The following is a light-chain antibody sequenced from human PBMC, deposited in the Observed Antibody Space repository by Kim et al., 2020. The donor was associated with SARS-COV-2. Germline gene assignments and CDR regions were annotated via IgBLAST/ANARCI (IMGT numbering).Light chain of an antibody. V-gene: IGKV1-27*01. Sequence: DIQLTQSPSSLSASVGDRVTITCRASQGISSYLAWYQQKAGKVPKLLIYAASALQSGVPSRFRGSGSGTDFTLTISSLQPEDVATYYCQRYNSVPWTFGQGTKLDIK. CDR2: AAS. CDR1: QGISSY. J-gene: IGKJ1*01. CDR3: QRYNSVPWT.